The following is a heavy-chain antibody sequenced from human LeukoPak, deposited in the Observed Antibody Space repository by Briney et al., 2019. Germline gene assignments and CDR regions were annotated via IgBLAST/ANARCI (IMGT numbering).Heavy chain of an antibody. V-gene: IGHV1-8*02. CDR3: ARARYCTNGVCSPYYYYGMDV. CDR1: GYTFTNYW. J-gene: IGHJ6*02. Sequence: GESLKISCKGSGYTFTNYWIGWVRQATGQGLEWMGWMNPNSGNTGYAQKFQGRVTMTRNTSISTAYMELSSLRSEDTAVYYCARARYCTNGVCSPYYYYGMDVWGQGTTVTVSS. D-gene: IGHD2-8*01. CDR2: MNPNSGNT.